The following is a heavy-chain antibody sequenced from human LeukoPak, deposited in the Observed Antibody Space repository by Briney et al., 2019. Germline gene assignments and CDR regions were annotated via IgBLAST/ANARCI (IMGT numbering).Heavy chain of an antibody. CDR3: AKDPNGDYIGAFDF. Sequence: GGSLRLSCAASGFTFSSSAMSWVRQAPGKGLEWVSDISGSADVTYYADSVKGRFIISRDNSKNTLYLQMNFLRADDTAVYYCAKDPNGDYIGAFDFWGQGIMVTVSS. J-gene: IGHJ3*01. CDR2: ISGSADVT. CDR1: GFTFSSSA. D-gene: IGHD4-17*01. V-gene: IGHV3-23*01.